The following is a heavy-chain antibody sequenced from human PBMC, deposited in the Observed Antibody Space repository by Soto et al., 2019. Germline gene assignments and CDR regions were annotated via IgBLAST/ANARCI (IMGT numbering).Heavy chain of an antibody. Sequence: GGSLKPSCAASGFTFSSYAMSGVRQAPGKGLEWVSAISGSGGSTYYADSVKGRFTISRDNSKNTLYLQMNSLRAEDTAVYYCAKEPPGGDTAMVTDYWGQGTLVTVS. CDR3: AKEPPGGDTAMVTDY. D-gene: IGHD5-18*01. J-gene: IGHJ4*02. V-gene: IGHV3-23*01. CDR1: GFTFSSYA. CDR2: ISGSGGST.